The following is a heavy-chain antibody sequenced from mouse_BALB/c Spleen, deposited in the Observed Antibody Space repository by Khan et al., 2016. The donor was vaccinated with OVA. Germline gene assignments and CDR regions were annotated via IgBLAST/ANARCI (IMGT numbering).Heavy chain of an antibody. CDR3: ARGGAAYYRNDGGAMEY. CDR2: INTHSGVP. V-gene: IGHV9-4*02. CDR1: GYTFTTAG. Sequence: QIQLVQSGPELKKPGETVRISCKASGYTFTTAGIPWVQKMPGKGLKWIGWINTHSGVPKYAEDFKGRFAFSLEISVNTAYLQITNLKNEDTATCFRARGGAAYYRNDGGAMEYWGQGTSVTVSS. D-gene: IGHD2-14*01. J-gene: IGHJ4*01.